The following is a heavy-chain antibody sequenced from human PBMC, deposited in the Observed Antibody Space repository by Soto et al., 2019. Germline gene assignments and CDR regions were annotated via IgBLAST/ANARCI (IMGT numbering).Heavy chain of an antibody. CDR1: GFTFSSYF. D-gene: IGHD2-15*01. CDR3: ARDRPPYCSGGDCYDC. Sequence: EVQLVESGGGLVQPGGSLRLSCAASGFTFSSYFMHWVRQAPGKGLVWVSRINGDGSNTRYADSVKGRFTISRDNAKNTLYLQMNNLRAEDTAVYYCARDRPPYCSGGDCYDCWCRGALVTVSS. CDR2: INGDGSNT. V-gene: IGHV3-74*01. J-gene: IGHJ4*02.